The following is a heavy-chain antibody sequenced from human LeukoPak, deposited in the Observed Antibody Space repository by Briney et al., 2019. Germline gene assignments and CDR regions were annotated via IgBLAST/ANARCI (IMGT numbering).Heavy chain of an antibody. D-gene: IGHD6-19*01. V-gene: IGHV3-33*01. Sequence: GGALPLSCAASGFTFSRYGMHWVRQAPGKGLEWVAVTYYDGSNKYYPDSVKGRFTIYRDNSKNPRYLQMNSLRAEDTAVYYCARGQIAVAGTRYRYFDLWGRGTLVTVSS. CDR2: TYYDGSNK. CDR3: ARGQIAVAGTRYRYFDL. J-gene: IGHJ2*01. CDR1: GFTFSRYG.